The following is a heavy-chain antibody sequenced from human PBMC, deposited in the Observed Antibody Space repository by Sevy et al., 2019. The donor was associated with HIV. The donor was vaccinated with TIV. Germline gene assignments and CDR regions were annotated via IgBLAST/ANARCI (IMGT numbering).Heavy chain of an antibody. CDR2: INHSGST. CDR1: GGSFSGYY. V-gene: IGHV4-34*01. J-gene: IGHJ4*02. Sequence: SETLSLTCAVYGGSFSGYYWSWIRQPPGKGLEWIGEINHSGSTNYNPSLKSRVTISVDTSKNQFSLKLSSVTAADTAVYYCARRMYRSSRPRGRYFDYWGQGTLVTVSS. D-gene: IGHD6-13*01. CDR3: ARRMYRSSRPRGRYFDY.